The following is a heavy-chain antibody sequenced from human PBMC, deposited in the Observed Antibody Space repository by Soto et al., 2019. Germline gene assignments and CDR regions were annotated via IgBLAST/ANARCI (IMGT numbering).Heavy chain of an antibody. CDR3: ARHYYDILTGATDAFDI. CDR2: IYYSGST. D-gene: IGHD3-9*01. CDR1: GGSFSPNY. Sequence: PSETLSLTCIVSGGSFSPNYWAWIRQPPGKGLEWIGYIYYSGSTNYNPSLKSRVTISVDTSKNQFSLKLSSVTAADTAVYYCARHYYDILTGATDAFDIWGQGTMVTVSS. J-gene: IGHJ3*02. V-gene: IGHV4-59*08.